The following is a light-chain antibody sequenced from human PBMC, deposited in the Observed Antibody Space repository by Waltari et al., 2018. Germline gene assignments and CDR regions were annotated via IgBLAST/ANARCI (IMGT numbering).Light chain of an antibody. V-gene: IGLV7-46*01. J-gene: IGLJ3*02. CDR3: LLLYSGTWV. CDR2: DTS. Sequence: QAVVTQEPSLTVSPGGTVTLTCGSSTGAVTSGHSPYWFQQKPGQAPKTLIYDTSIRHSWIPARFSGSLLGDKAALTLSGAQPEDEAEYYCLLLYSGTWVFGGGTKVTVL. CDR1: TGAVTSGHS.